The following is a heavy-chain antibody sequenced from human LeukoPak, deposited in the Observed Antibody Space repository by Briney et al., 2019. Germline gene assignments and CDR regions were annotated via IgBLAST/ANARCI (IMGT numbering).Heavy chain of an antibody. J-gene: IGHJ4*02. Sequence: APVKVSCKASGYTFTSYGISWVRQAPGQGLEWMGWISAYNGNTNYAQKLQGRVTMTTDTSTSTAYMELRSLRSDDTAVYYCAREGSIAGIYYFDYWGQGTLVTVSS. CDR2: ISAYNGNT. CDR1: GYTFTSYG. V-gene: IGHV1-18*01. D-gene: IGHD6-6*01. CDR3: AREGSIAGIYYFDY.